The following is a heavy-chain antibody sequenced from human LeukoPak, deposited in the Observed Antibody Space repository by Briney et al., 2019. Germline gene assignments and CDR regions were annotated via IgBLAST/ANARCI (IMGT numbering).Heavy chain of an antibody. CDR3: ATHVVGVAEIDY. Sequence: GASVKVSCKVSGYTLTELSMHWVRQAPGKGLEWVGGFDPEDGETIYAQKFQGRVTMTEDTSTDTAYMELSSLRSEDTAVYYCATHVVGVAEIDYWGQGTLVTVSS. J-gene: IGHJ4*02. CDR2: FDPEDGET. D-gene: IGHD1-26*01. V-gene: IGHV1-24*01. CDR1: GYTLTELS.